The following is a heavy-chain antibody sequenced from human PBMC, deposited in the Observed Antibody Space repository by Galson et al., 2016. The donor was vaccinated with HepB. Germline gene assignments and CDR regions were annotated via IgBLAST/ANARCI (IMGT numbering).Heavy chain of an antibody. V-gene: IGHV1-69*13. J-gene: IGHJ3*02. CDR1: GGPFKNYA. CDR3: ASGLGYCSGTNCYVNDAFDI. CDR2: IIPLFTTT. Sequence: SVKVSCKASGGPFKNYAINWVRQAPGQRLEWMGRIIPLFTTTNYAQKFKGRVTITADQSTSTTYMELSSLKSDDTAVYYCASGLGYCSGTNCYVNDAFDIWGQGTMVTVS. D-gene: IGHD2-15*01.